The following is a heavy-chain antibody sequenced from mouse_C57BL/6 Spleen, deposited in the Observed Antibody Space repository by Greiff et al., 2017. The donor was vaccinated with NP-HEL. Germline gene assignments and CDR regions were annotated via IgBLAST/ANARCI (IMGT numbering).Heavy chain of an antibody. CDR2: ISYDGSN. V-gene: IGHV3-6*01. D-gene: IGHD1-1*01. CDR3: AREVTTESFYAMDY. CDR1: GYSITSGYY. J-gene: IGHJ4*01. Sequence: DVKLQESGPGLVKPSQSLSLTCSVTGYSITSGYYWNWIRQFPGNKLEWMGYISYDGSNNYNPSLKNRISITRDTSKNQFFLKLNSVTTEDTATYYCAREVTTESFYAMDYWGQGTSVTVSS.